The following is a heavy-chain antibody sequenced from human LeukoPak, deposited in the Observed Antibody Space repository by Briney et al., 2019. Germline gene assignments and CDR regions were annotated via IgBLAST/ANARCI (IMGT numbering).Heavy chain of an antibody. CDR1: GGSISNYY. CDR2: IFYSGST. D-gene: IGHD4-23*01. CDR3: ASETAYGGNGY. Sequence: SETLSLTCTVSGGSISNYYWSWIRQPPGKGLEWIGYIFYSGSTNYNPSLKSRVTISVDTSKNQFSLKLSSVTAADTAVYYCASETAYGGNGYWGQGTLVTVSS. V-gene: IGHV4-59*01. J-gene: IGHJ4*02.